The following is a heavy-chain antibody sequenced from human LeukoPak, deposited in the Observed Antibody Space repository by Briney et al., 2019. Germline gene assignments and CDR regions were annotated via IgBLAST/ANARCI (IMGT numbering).Heavy chain of an antibody. Sequence: GGSLRLSCADSGITFSDYYMSWIRQAPGKGLEWVSYISSSSSYISYADSVKGRFTISRDNAKNSLYLQMNSLRAEDTAVYYCARGGFCTGTSCSPSAPAPYYYYGMDVWGQGTTVTVSS. V-gene: IGHV3-11*06. D-gene: IGHD2-2*01. CDR1: GITFSDYY. CDR3: ARGGFCTGTSCSPSAPAPYYYYGMDV. CDR2: ISSSSSYI. J-gene: IGHJ6*02.